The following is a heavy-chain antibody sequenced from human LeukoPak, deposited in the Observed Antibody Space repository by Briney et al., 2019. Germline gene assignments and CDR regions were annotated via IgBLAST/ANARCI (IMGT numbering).Heavy chain of an antibody. J-gene: IGHJ4*02. CDR2: IYYSGST. CDR3: TRGGITGSRGYFDY. V-gene: IGHV4-59*08. Sequence: PSETLSLTCTVSGGSISSYYWSWIRQPPGKGLEWIGYIYYSGSTNYNPSLKSRVTISVDTSKNQFSLKLSSVTAADTAVYYCTRGGITGSRGYFDYWGQGALVTVSS. CDR1: GGSISSYY. D-gene: IGHD1-20*01.